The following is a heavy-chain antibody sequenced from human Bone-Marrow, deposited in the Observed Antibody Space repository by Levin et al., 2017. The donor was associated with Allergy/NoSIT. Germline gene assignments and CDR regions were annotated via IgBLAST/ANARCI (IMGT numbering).Heavy chain of an antibody. V-gene: IGHV4-61*02. CDR1: GGSISSGSYY. CDR2: IYTSGST. D-gene: IGHD3-22*01. CDR3: ARAGGYVDYMDV. J-gene: IGHJ6*03. Sequence: SETLSLTCTVSGGSISSGSYYWSWIRQSAAQGLELVGRIYTSGSTDYNPSLKSRVTISVDTSKNQFSLKLSSVTAADTAVYYCARAGGYVDYMDVWGKGTTVIVSS.